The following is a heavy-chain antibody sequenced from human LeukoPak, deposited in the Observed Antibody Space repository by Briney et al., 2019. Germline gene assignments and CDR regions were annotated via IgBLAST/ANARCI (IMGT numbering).Heavy chain of an antibody. D-gene: IGHD3-22*01. V-gene: IGHV3-7*01. CDR1: GFSFSSYW. CDR2: IKEDGSEK. J-gene: IGHJ3*02. Sequence: GGSLRLSCAASGFSFSSYWMSWVRQAPGKGLEWVANIKEDGSEKHYVDSVKGRFTISRDSARNSRYLQMNSLRAEDTAVYYCAKSSGYYYDSSGYAFDIWGQGTMVTVSS. CDR3: AKSSGYYYDSSGYAFDI.